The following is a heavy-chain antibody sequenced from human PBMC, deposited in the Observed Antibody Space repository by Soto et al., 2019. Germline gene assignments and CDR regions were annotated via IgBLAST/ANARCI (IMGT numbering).Heavy chain of an antibody. CDR1: KFSFNNYW. J-gene: IGHJ4*02. D-gene: IGHD6-13*01. CDR2: INHDGSKT. Sequence: LRLSCAASKFSFNNYWMHWVRQVPGKGPAWVSRINHDGSKTEYADSVKGRFTISRDNTKNTLYLQMNSLRVEDTAMYYCVREPWGFSGTWYDYWGQGTLVTVSS. V-gene: IGHV3-74*01. CDR3: VREPWGFSGTWYDY.